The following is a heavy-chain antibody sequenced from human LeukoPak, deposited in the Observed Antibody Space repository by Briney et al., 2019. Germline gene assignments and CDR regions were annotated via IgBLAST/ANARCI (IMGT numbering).Heavy chain of an antibody. J-gene: IGHJ5*02. V-gene: IGHV1-69*04. CDR3: ARDRPGGGSYPNRWFDP. CDR1: GGTFSSYA. D-gene: IGHD1-26*01. Sequence: ASVKVSCKASGGTFSSYAISWVRQAPGQGLEWMGRIIPILGIANYAQKFQGRVTITADKSTSTAYMELSSLRSEDTAVYYCARDRPGGGSYPNRWFDPWGQGTLVTVSS. CDR2: IIPILGIA.